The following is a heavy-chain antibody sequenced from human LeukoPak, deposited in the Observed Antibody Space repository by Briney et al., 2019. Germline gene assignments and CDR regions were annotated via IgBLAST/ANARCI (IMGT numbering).Heavy chain of an antibody. CDR2: ISYDGSNK. J-gene: IGHJ3*02. CDR1: GFTFSSYG. V-gene: IGHV3-30*18. CDR3: AKAAQSLPYYYDSSGYYSNAFDI. Sequence: GRSLRLSCAASGFTFSSYGMHWVRQAPSKGLEWVAVISYDGSNKYYADSVKGRFTISRDNSKNTLYLQMNSLRAEDTAVYYCAKAAQSLPYYYDSSGYYSNAFDIWGQGTMVTVSS. D-gene: IGHD3-22*01.